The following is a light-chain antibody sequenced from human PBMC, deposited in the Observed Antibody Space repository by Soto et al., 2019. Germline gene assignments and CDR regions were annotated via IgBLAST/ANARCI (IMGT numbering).Light chain of an antibody. CDR2: DAS. CDR3: QQYNSYSRT. V-gene: IGKV1-13*02. Sequence: AIQLTQSPSSLSASVGDRVTITCRANQGISSYLAWYQQKPGKAPKLLIYDASSLESGVPSRFSGSGSGTEFTLTISSLQPDDFATYYCQQYNSYSRTFGQGTKVDIK. J-gene: IGKJ1*01. CDR1: QGISSY.